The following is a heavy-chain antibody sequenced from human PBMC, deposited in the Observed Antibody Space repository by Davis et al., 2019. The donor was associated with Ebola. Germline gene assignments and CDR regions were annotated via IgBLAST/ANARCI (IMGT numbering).Heavy chain of an antibody. J-gene: IGHJ4*02. D-gene: IGHD5-18*01. CDR1: GYTFTGYY. CDR3: ARDLGMVKSYYFDY. CDR2: INPNSGGT. Sequence: AASVKVSCKASGYTFTGYYMHWVRQAPGQGLEWMGWINPNSGGTNYAQKFQGRVTMTRDTSISTAYMELRSLRSDDTAVYYCARDLGMVKSYYFDYWGQGTLVTVSS. V-gene: IGHV1-2*02.